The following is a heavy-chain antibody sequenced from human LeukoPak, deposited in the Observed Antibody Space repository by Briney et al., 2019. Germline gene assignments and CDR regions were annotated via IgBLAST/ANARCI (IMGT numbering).Heavy chain of an antibody. J-gene: IGHJ4*02. CDR3: ARVYGCSSTSCYDWPFDY. D-gene: IGHD2-2*01. Sequence: SETLSLTCAVYGGSFSGYYWSWIRQPPGKGLEWIGEINHSGSTNYNPSLKSRVTISVDTPKNQFSLKLSSVTAADTAVYYCARVYGCSSTSCYDWPFDYWGQGTLVTVSS. CDR2: INHSGST. V-gene: IGHV4-34*01. CDR1: GGSFSGYY.